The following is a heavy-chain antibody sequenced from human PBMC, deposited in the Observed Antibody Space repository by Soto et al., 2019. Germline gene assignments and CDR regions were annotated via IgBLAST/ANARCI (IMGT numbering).Heavy chain of an antibody. CDR2: IIPIFDTP. Sequence: QVQLVQSGAEVKKPGSSVKVSCKASADTFNNYAISWVRQAPGQGLEWMGGIIPIFDTPTYAQKFQDRVTITADESTSTAYMELSSLNSADTAVYYCARDGAETSVGDGYFDLWGRGTLVTVSS. D-gene: IGHD2-15*01. J-gene: IGHJ2*01. CDR1: ADTFNNYA. V-gene: IGHV1-69*12. CDR3: ARDGAETSVGDGYFDL.